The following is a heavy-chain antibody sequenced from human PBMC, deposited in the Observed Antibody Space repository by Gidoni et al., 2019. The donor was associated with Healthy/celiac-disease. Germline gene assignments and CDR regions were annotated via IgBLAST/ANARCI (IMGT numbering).Heavy chain of an antibody. J-gene: IGHJ4*02. CDR2: IGTACDT. Sequence: EVQLVNSGGGLVQPGGSLRLSCAASGFTFSSYDMHWVRQATGKGLEWVSAIGTACDTYYTGSVKGRFTISRENAKNSLYLQMNSLRAGDTAVYYCARVRSSGWVDYWGQGTLVTVSS. V-gene: IGHV3-13*04. CDR1: GFTFSSYD. CDR3: ARVRSSGWVDY. D-gene: IGHD6-19*01.